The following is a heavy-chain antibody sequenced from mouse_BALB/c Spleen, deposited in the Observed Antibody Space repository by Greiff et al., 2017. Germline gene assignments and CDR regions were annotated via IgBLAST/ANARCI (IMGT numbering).Heavy chain of an antibody. CDR2: ISYSGST. D-gene: IGHD1-1*01. V-gene: IGHV3-2*02. CDR1: GYSITSDYA. Sequence: EVQLQQSGPGLVKPSQSLSLTCTVTGYSITSDYAWNWIRQFPGNKLEWMGYISYSGSTSYNPSLKSRISITRDTSKNQFFLQLNSVTTEDTATYYCARWDYGSSYAMDYWGQGTSVTVSS. J-gene: IGHJ4*01. CDR3: ARWDYGSSYAMDY.